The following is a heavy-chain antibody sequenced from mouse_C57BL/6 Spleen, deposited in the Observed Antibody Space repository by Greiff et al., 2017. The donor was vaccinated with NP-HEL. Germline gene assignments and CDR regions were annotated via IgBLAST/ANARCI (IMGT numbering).Heavy chain of an antibody. CDR3: TRRWYCDV. CDR1: GYTFTDYE. CDR2: IDPETGGT. Sequence: VQLQQSGAELVRPGASVTLSCKASGYTFTDYEMHWVKQTPVHGLEWIGAIDPETGGTAYNQKFKGKAILTADKSSSTAYMELRSLTSEDSAVYYCTRRWYCDVWGTGTTVTVSS. V-gene: IGHV1-15*01. J-gene: IGHJ1*03.